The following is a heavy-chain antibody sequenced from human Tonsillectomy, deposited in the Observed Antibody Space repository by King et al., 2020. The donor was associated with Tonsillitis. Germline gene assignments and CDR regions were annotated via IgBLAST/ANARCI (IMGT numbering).Heavy chain of an antibody. CDR2: IYSGGSST. V-gene: IGHV3-23*03. CDR3: AKGTSYYYDSSGYYDY. D-gene: IGHD3-22*01. CDR1: GFTFSSYA. Sequence: VQLVESGGGLVQPGGSLRLSCAASGFTFSSYAMSWVRQAPGKGLEWVSVIYSGGSSTYYAGSVKGRFTISRDNSKNTLYLQMNSLRAEDTAVYYCAKGTSYYYDSSGYYDYWGQGTLVTVSS. J-gene: IGHJ4*02.